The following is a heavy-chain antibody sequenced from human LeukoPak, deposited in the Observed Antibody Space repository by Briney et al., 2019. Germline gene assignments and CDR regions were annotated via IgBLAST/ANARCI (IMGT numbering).Heavy chain of an antibody. Sequence: GGSLRLSCVASGFTFSNYDMSWVRQAPGKGLEWVSSLTTDGGSTEYADSVKGRFTISRDNSKNMLYLQMNSLRAEDTAVYYCAKVEYYHSSGYLDYWGQGTLVTVSS. J-gene: IGHJ4*02. V-gene: IGHV3-23*01. CDR1: GFTFSNYD. CDR2: LTTDGGST. CDR3: AKVEYYHSSGYLDY. D-gene: IGHD3-22*01.